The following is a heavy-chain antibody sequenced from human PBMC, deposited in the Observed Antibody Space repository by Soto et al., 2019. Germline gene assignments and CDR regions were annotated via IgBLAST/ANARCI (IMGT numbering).Heavy chain of an antibody. CDR3: ARDDGPGYCCRWYGY. J-gene: IGHJ4*02. Sequence: ASVKVSCKASGYTFTSYAMHWARQAPGQRLEWMGWINAGNGNTKYSQKFQGRVTITRDTSASTAPMGLGSLRSEGAAVYYCARDDGPGYCCRWYGYWGQGILVSVS. CDR2: INAGNGNT. D-gene: IGHD6-13*01. CDR1: GYTFTSYA. V-gene: IGHV1-3*01.